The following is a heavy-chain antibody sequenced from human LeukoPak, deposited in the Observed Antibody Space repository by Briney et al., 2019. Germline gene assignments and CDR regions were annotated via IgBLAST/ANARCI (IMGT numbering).Heavy chain of an antibody. J-gene: IGHJ4*02. D-gene: IGHD3-10*01. V-gene: IGHV3-53*01. Sequence: GGSLRLSCAASGFTVSSNYMSWVRQAPGKGLEWVSVIYSGGSTNYADSVKGRFTISRDNSKNTLSLQMNSLRAEDTAVYYCARSPLWFGPNFDYWGQGTLVTVS. CDR3: ARSPLWFGPNFDY. CDR1: GFTVSSNY. CDR2: IYSGGST.